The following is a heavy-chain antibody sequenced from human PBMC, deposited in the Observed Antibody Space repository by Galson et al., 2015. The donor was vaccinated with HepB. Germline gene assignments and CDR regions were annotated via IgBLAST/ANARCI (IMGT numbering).Heavy chain of an antibody. CDR3: ASDYGDQNYYYYGMDV. CDR2: ISYDGSNK. Sequence: SLRLSCAASGFTFSSYAMHWVRQAPGKGLGWVAVISYDGSNKYYADSVKGRFTISRDNSKNTLYLQMNSLRAEDTAVYYCASDYGDQNYYYYGMDVWGQGTTVTVSS. D-gene: IGHD4-17*01. CDR1: GFTFSSYA. J-gene: IGHJ6*02. V-gene: IGHV3-30-3*01.